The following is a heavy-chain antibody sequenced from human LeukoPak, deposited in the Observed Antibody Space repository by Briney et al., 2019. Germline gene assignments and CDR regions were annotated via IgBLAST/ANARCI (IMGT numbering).Heavy chain of an antibody. D-gene: IGHD3-22*01. CDR2: ISGSGGST. CDR1: GFTFSSYA. CDR3: AKGRPVRYDSSGYFDY. V-gene: IGHV3-23*01. Sequence: GGSLRLSCAASGFTFSSYAMNWVRQAPGKGLEWVSAISGSGGSTYYADSVKGRFTISRDNSKNTLYLQMNSLRAEDTAVYYCAKGRPVRYDSSGYFDYWGQGTLVTVSS. J-gene: IGHJ4*02.